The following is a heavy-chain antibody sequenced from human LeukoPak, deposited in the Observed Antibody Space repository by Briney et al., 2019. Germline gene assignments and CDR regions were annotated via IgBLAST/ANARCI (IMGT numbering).Heavy chain of an antibody. CDR3: ARYQLLFNYYGMDV. D-gene: IGHD2-2*01. CDR1: GGSISSGGYY. CDR2: IYYSGST. J-gene: IGHJ6*02. V-gene: IGHV4-61*08. Sequence: SQTLSLTCTVSGGSISSGGYYWSWIRQHPGKGLEWIGYIYYSGSTNYNPSLKSRVTISVDTSKNQFSLKLSSVTAADTAVYYCARYQLLFNYYGMDVWGQGTTVTVSS.